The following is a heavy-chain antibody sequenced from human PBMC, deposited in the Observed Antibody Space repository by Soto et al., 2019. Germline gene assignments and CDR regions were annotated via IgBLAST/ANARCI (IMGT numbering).Heavy chain of an antibody. CDR3: ASGIVPAGTTKGYGLDV. CDR1: GDSVSSNSAA. Sequence: SQTLSLTCAISGDSVSSNSAAWNWIRQSPSRGLEWLGRTYYRSRWYYDYALSVKSRITINPDTSKNQFSLQLNSVTPEDTAVYFCASGIVPAGTTKGYGLDVWGQGTTVTVSS. J-gene: IGHJ6*02. D-gene: IGHD2-2*01. V-gene: IGHV6-1*01. CDR2: TYYRSRWYY.